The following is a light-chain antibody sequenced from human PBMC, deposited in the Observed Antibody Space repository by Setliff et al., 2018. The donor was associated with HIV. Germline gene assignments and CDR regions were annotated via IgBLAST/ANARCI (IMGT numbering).Light chain of an antibody. Sequence: ALTQPASVSGSPGQSITISCTGTSSDVGGYNYVSWYQQHPGKAPKLMIYEVSNRPSGVSDRFSGSKSGNTASLTISGLQAEDEADYYCCSYAGSGTLYVFGTGTKVTVL. CDR3: CSYAGSGTLYV. CDR1: SSDVGGYNY. CDR2: EVS. J-gene: IGLJ1*01. V-gene: IGLV2-14*01.